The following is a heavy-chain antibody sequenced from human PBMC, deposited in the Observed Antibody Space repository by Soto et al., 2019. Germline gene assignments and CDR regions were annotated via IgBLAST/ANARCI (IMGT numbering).Heavy chain of an antibody. V-gene: IGHV3-74*01. CDR3: ARIRSGGLDI. CDR1: GFTFSNYW. D-gene: IGHD2-8*02. Sequence: EVQLVESGGDLVQPGGSLRLSCAASGFTFSNYWMHWVRQGPGKGLVWVARITNDGSDTQYAGSVKGRFTVSRDNAKNTLFLQMNSLGVDDTAVYYCARIRSGGLDIWGQGTMVTVYS. CDR2: ITNDGSDT. J-gene: IGHJ3*02.